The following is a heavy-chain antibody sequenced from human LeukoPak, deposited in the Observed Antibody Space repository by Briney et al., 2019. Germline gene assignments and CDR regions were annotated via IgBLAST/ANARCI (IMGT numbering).Heavy chain of an antibody. CDR1: GFAFYTYA. CDR3: ARDRNWATRNWYFDL. Sequence: PGGSLRLSCAASGFAFYTYAMSWVRQAPGKGLEWVGVIWYDGSNKYYGDSVKGRFTISRDNSQNTLSLQMDSLRAEDTAIYYCARDRNWATRNWYFDLWGRGTLVTVSS. V-gene: IGHV3-33*08. D-gene: IGHD5-12*01. CDR2: IWYDGSNK. J-gene: IGHJ2*01.